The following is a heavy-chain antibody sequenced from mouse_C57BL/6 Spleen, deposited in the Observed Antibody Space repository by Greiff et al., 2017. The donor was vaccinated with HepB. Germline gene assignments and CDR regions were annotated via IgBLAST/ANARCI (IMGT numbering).Heavy chain of an antibody. CDR3: ARSGEGGGYYAMDY. CDR2: IHPNSGST. CDR1: GYTFTSYW. J-gene: IGHJ4*01. Sequence: QVQLQQSGAELVKPGASVKLSCKASGYTFTSYWMHWVKQRPGQGLEWIGMIHPNSGSTNYNEKFKSKATLTVDKSSSTAYMQLSSLTSEDSAVYYCARSGEGGGYYAMDYWGQGTSVTVSS. V-gene: IGHV1-64*01. D-gene: IGHD3-2*02.